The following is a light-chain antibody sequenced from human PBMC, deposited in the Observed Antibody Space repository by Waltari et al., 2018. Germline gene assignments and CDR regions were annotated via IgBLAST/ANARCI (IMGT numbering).Light chain of an antibody. CDR2: WAS. CDR1: QSLLSNADNKNY. CDR3: QQYYSSPPYT. J-gene: IGKJ2*01. V-gene: IGKV4-1*01. Sequence: DIVMTQSPDSLAVSLGERATIKCKSSQSLLSNADNKNYLAWFQQKPGQPPKLLIYWASTRESGVPDRFSGSGSGTDFTLTISSLQAEDVAVYYCQQYYSSPPYTFGQGTKLEIK.